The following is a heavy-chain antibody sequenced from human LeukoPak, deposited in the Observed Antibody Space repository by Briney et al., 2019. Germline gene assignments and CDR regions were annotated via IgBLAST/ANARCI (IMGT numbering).Heavy chain of an antibody. CDR2: ISWNSGSI. CDR3: ARARIGDSSGYYTDSFDI. V-gene: IGHV3-9*03. CDR1: GFTFDPYA. D-gene: IGHD3-22*01. Sequence: GGSLRLSCAASGFTFDPYAMHWVRQAPGKGLEWGSGISWNSGSIGYADSVKGRFTISRDNAKKSLYLLMNSLRSEDMALYYCARARIGDSSGYYTDSFDIWGQGTMVTVSS. J-gene: IGHJ3*02.